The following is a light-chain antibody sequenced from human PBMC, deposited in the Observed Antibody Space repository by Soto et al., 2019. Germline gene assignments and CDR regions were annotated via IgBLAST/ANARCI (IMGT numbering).Light chain of an antibody. Sequence: EIVMTQSPATLSVSPGERATLSCRANESIRRNLAWYQQKPGQAPRLLIYDASTRATGIPARFSGSGSGTEFTLTISSLXXXXXAVYYCQQGNKWPLTFGGGTTVEIK. CDR2: DAS. V-gene: IGKV3-15*01. CDR3: QQGNKWPLT. J-gene: IGKJ4*01. CDR1: ESIRRN.